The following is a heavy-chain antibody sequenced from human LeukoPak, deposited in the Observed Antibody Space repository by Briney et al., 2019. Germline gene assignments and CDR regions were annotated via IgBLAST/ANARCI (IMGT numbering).Heavy chain of an antibody. CDR1: GFTFSSYA. CDR2: ISGSGGST. V-gene: IGHV3-23*01. D-gene: IGHD3-10*01. Sequence: GGSLRLSCAASGFTFSSYAMSWVRQAPGKGLEWVSAISGSGGSTYYADSVKGRFTISRDNSKNTLYLQMNSLRAEDTAVYYCAKGLHGPLWFGGNDYWGRGTLVTVSS. CDR3: AKGLHGPLWFGGNDY. J-gene: IGHJ4*02.